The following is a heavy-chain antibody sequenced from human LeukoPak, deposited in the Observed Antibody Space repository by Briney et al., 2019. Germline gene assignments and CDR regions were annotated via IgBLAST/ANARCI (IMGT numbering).Heavy chain of an antibody. Sequence: SETLSLTCTASGGSISSSTYNWGWIRQPPGKGLEWIGSIYNSGSTFYSPSLKSRVTISIDTSKNQFSLKLTSVTAADTAIYYCASQPYYETSGYYFYWGQGTLVTVSS. J-gene: IGHJ4*02. CDR3: ASQPYYETSGYYFY. CDR2: IYNSGST. V-gene: IGHV4-39*01. D-gene: IGHD3-22*01. CDR1: GGSISSSTYN.